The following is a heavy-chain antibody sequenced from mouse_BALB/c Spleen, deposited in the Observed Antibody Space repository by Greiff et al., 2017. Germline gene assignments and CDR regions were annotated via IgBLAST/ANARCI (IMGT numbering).Heavy chain of an antibody. Sequence: EVKLVGSGPRLVKPSQSLSLTCSVTGSSITSGYYSNWIRQFPGTKLEWMGYISYDGSNNYNPTLKNRISITRDTSKNQFFLKLNSVTTEDTATYYCASDYYGSSYAMDYWGQGTSVTVSA. D-gene: IGHD1-1*01. CDR1: GSSITSGYY. V-gene: IGHV3-6*02. CDR2: ISYDGSN. J-gene: IGHJ4*01. CDR3: ASDYYGSSYAMDY.